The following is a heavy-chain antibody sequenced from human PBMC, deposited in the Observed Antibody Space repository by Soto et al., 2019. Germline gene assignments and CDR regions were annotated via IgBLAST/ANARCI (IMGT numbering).Heavy chain of an antibody. V-gene: IGHV4-34*01. CDR2: INHSGST. CDR1: GGSFSGYY. J-gene: IGHJ6*03. Sequence: LPLTCAVYGGSFSGYYWSWIRQPPGEGLEWIGEINHSGSTNYNPSLKSRVTISVDTSKNQFSLKLSSVTAADTAVYYCARGPDCSSTSCCSSESLSLRWAYYYYMDVWGKGTTVTVSS. CDR3: ARGPDCSSTSCCSSESLSLRWAYYYYMDV. D-gene: IGHD2-2*01.